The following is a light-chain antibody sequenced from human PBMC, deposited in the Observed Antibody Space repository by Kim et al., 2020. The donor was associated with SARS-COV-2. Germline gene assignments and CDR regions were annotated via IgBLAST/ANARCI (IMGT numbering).Light chain of an antibody. CDR2: KVS. J-gene: IGKJ2*01. CDR1: QTITSS. Sequence: LSRSLEPRVTITCRASQTITSSLAWFQQKPGKAPKPLIYKVSTLQGGVPTRFSGSGSGTEFTLTISSLQPDDFATYYCQQYTIFSTFGQGTKLEI. CDR3: QQYTIFST. V-gene: IGKV1-5*03.